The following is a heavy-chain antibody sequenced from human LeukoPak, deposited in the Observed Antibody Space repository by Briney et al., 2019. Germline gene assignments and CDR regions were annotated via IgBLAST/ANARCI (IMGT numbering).Heavy chain of an antibody. CDR1: GDSVSEYY. Sequence: SETLSLTCSVSGDSVSEYYWTWIRQRPGKGLEWIGYFYYYSGSTHYNPSFKSRATVSLDTSRDQFSLSLSSVTAADTAVYYCAKYSQVYHGGDSYYPLFDLWGQGSLVTVSS. D-gene: IGHD2-21*02. CDR2: FYYYSGST. V-gene: IGHV4-59*02. J-gene: IGHJ4*02. CDR3: AKYSQVYHGGDSYYPLFDL.